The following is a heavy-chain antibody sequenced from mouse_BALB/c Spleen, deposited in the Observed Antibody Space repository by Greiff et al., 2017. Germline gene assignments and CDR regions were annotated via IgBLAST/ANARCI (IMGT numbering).Heavy chain of an antibody. D-gene: IGHD2-10*02. CDR1: GFTFSSYT. V-gene: IGHV5-12-2*01. Sequence: EVHLVESGGGLVQPGGSLKLSCAASGFTFSSYTMSWVRQTPEKRLEWVAYISNGGGSTYYPDTVKGRFTISRDNAKNTLYLQMSSLKSEDTAMYYCARHEYGNSYAYNFDYWGQGTTLTVSS. CDR3: ARHEYGNSYAYNFDY. J-gene: IGHJ2*01. CDR2: ISNGGGST.